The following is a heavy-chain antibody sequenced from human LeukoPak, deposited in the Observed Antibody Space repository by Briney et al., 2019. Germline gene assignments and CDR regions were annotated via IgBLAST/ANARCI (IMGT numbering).Heavy chain of an antibody. Sequence: SETLSLTRTVSGVAITSGDYYWSWIRQPPGKGLEWMGYIYYIGGTYYHPSHKSRATASVDRSKHQFSLKLSSVTAAATAVYYCAGGMQWLAPDYWGQGTLVTVSS. CDR1: GVAITSGDYY. CDR3: AGGMQWLAPDY. D-gene: IGHD6-19*01. V-gene: IGHV4-30-4*01. CDR2: IYYIGGT. J-gene: IGHJ4*02.